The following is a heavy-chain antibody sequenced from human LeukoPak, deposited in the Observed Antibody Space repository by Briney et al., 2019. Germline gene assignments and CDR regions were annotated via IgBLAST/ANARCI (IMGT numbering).Heavy chain of an antibody. V-gene: IGHV3-53*01. CDR3: ARGVARYYGSGRYDY. Sequence: PGGSLRLSCAVSGVTVSSNYMSWVRQAPGKGLEWGSVIYSGGSTYYADSVKGRSTISREDTKTMPYLQMHSLRAEDTAASYCARGVARYYGSGRYDYWGQGTLVTVSS. CDR1: GVTVSSNY. CDR2: IYSGGST. D-gene: IGHD3-10*01. J-gene: IGHJ4*02.